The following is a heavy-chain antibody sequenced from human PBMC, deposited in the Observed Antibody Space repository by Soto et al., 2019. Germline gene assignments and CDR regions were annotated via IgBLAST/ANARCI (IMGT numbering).Heavy chain of an antibody. D-gene: IGHD7-27*01. CDR1: GGSINSYY. CDR3: ARLWGPGFDY. Sequence: QVQLQESGPGLVKPSETLSLTCTVSGGSINSYYWSWIRQPPGKGLEWIGYIYYSGSTNYNPSLKSRVTISVDTSKNQFSLKLSSVTAADTAVYYCARLWGPGFDYWGQGTLVTVSS. CDR2: IYYSGST. V-gene: IGHV4-59*08. J-gene: IGHJ4*02.